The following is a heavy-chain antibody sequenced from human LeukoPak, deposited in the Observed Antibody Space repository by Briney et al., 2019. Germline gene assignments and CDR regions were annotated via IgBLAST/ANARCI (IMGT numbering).Heavy chain of an antibody. CDR3: ASSSWYGDAFDI. D-gene: IGHD6-13*01. V-gene: IGHV3-20*04. Sequence: GGSLRLSCAASGFTFDDYGMSWVGHAPGKGLEWGAGINWNGGSTGYADSVKGRFTISRDNAKNSLYLQMNSLRAEDTALYYCASSSWYGDAFDIWGQGTMVTVSS. CDR2: INWNGGST. CDR1: GFTFDDYG. J-gene: IGHJ3*02.